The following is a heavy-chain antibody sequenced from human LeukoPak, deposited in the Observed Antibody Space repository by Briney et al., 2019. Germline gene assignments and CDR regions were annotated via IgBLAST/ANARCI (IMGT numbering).Heavy chain of an antibody. Sequence: KASETLSLTCAVYGGSFSGYCWSWIRQPPGKGLEWIGEINHSGSTNYNPSLKSRVTISVDTSKNQFSLKLSSVTAADTAVYYCARGGGSGWYRGPDYYYYYYMDVWGKGTTVTVSS. D-gene: IGHD6-19*01. CDR1: GGSFSGYC. CDR3: ARGGGSGWYRGPDYYYYYYMDV. CDR2: INHSGST. V-gene: IGHV4-34*01. J-gene: IGHJ6*03.